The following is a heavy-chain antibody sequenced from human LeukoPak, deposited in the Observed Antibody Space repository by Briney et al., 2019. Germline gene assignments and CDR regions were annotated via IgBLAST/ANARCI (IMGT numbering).Heavy chain of an antibody. CDR1: GGSISSYY. CDR2: IYYSGNT. V-gene: IGHV4-59*01. Sequence: NPSETLSLTCTVSGGSISSYYWSWIRQPPGKGLEWIGYIYYSGNTNYNPSLKSRVTISVDTSKNQFSLKMSSVTAADTAVYYCHASDLYHMDVWGQGTTVTVSS. D-gene: IGHD2-2*01. CDR3: HASDLYHMDV. J-gene: IGHJ6*02.